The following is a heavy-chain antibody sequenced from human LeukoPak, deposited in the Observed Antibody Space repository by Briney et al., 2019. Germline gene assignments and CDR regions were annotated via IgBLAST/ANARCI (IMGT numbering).Heavy chain of an antibody. D-gene: IGHD5-18*01. Sequence: PGGSLRLSCAASGFTFSSYGMHWVRQAPGKGLEWVAVIWYDGSNKYYADSVKGRFTISRDNSKNTLYLQMNGLRAEDTAVYYCARDHSYGSGDLDYWGQGTLVTVSS. CDR3: ARDHSYGSGDLDY. V-gene: IGHV3-33*01. CDR2: IWYDGSNK. J-gene: IGHJ4*02. CDR1: GFTFSSYG.